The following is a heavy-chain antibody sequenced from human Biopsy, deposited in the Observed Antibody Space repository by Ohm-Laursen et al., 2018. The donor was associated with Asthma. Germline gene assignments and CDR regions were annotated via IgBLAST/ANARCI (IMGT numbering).Heavy chain of an antibody. V-gene: IGHV3-33*08. CDR2: IWYDGSNK. Sequence: SLRLSCAASGFTFSSYGMHGVRQAPGKGLEWVAVIWYDGSNKYYADSVKGRFTISRDNSKNTLYLQMNSLRAEDTAVYYCARDGHEYCSSTSCASFDYWGQGTLVTVSS. CDR3: ARDGHEYCSSTSCASFDY. CDR1: GFTFSSYG. D-gene: IGHD2-2*01. J-gene: IGHJ4*02.